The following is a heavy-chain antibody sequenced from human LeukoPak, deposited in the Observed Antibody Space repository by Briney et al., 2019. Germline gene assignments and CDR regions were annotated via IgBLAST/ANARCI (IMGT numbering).Heavy chain of an antibody. D-gene: IGHD5-12*01. J-gene: IGHJ4*02. V-gene: IGHV1-69*13. CDR3: ARAPGYSGYDYVGYFDY. CDR1: GGTFSSYA. Sequence: GASVKVSCKASGGTFSSYAISWVRQAPGQGLEWMGGIIPIFGTANHAQKFQGRVTITADESTSTAYMELSSLRSEDTAVYYCARAPGYSGYDYVGYFDYWGQGTLVTVSS. CDR2: IIPIFGTA.